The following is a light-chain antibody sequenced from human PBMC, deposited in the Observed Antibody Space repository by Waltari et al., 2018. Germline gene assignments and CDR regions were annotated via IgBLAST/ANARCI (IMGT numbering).Light chain of an antibody. CDR3: MQALQTPIT. J-gene: IGKJ5*01. CDR1: QSLLQTNGYNY. Sequence: DIVMTQSPLSLPVTPGEPASISCRSSQSLLQTNGYNYLDWYLQKPGQSPQVLIYLGSNRASGGPDRFSGSGSGTDFTLKIRRVEAEDVGVYYCMQALQTPITFGQGTRLEIK. CDR2: LGS. V-gene: IGKV2-28*01.